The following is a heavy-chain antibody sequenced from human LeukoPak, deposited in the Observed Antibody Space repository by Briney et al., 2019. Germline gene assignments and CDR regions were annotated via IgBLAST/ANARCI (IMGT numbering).Heavy chain of an antibody. J-gene: IGHJ4*02. CDR2: IIPILGIA. CDR1: GGTFSSYA. V-gene: IGHV1-69*04. Sequence: ASVKVSCKASGGTFSSYAISWVRQAPGQGLEWMGRIIPILGIANYAQKFQGRVTITTDESTSTAYMELSSLRSEDTAVYYCARGLIVGATQSFFFDYWGQGTLVTVSS. CDR3: ARGLIVGATQSFFFDY. D-gene: IGHD1-26*01.